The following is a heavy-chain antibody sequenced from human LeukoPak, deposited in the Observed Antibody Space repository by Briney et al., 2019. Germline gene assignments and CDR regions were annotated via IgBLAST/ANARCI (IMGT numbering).Heavy chain of an antibody. J-gene: IGHJ4*02. CDR3: ARAPRSWGFDY. CDR2: IYHSGST. Sequence: SQTLSLTCAVSGGSISSGGYSWRWIRQPPGKGLEWIGYIYHSGSTYYNPSLKSRVTISVDRSKNQFSLKLSSVTAADTAVYYCARAPRSWGFDYWGQGTLVTVSS. V-gene: IGHV4-30-2*01. CDR1: GGSISSGGYS. D-gene: IGHD7-27*01.